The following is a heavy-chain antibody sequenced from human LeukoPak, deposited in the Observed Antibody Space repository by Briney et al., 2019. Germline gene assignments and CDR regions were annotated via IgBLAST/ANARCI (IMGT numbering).Heavy chain of an antibody. J-gene: IGHJ4*02. CDR3: AGGITAADPFDY. Sequence: GGSLRLSCAASGFTFSSYWMNWARQAPGKGLEWVASINHNGNVNYYVDSVKGRFTISRDNAKNSLYLQMNSLRAEDTAVYYCAGGITAADPFDYWGQGTLVTVSS. V-gene: IGHV3-7*04. CDR1: GFTFSSYW. D-gene: IGHD6-13*01. CDR2: INHNGNVN.